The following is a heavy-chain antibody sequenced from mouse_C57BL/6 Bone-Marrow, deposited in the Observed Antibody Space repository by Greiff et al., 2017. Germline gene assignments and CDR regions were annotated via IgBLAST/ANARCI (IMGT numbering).Heavy chain of an antibody. CDR2: ISSGSSTI. Sequence: EVKLMESGGGLVKPGGSLKLSCAASGFTFSDYGMHWVRQAPEKGLEWVAYISSGSSTIYDADTVKGRFTISRDKAKNTLFLQMPILRSEDTAMYYCARENYYGSSYKRKSYYFDYWGQGTTLTVSA. J-gene: IGHJ2*01. CDR1: GFTFSDYG. D-gene: IGHD1-1*01. V-gene: IGHV5-17*01. CDR3: ARENYYGSSYKRKSYYFDY.